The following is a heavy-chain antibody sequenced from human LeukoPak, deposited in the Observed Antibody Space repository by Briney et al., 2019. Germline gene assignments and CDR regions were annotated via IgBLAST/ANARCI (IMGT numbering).Heavy chain of an antibody. CDR2: IRYDGSNK. Sequence: GGSLRLSCAASEFTFSSYGMHWVRQAPGKGLEWVAFIRYDGSNKYYADSVKGRFTISRDNAKNSLYLQMNSLRAEDTAVYYCARDQKGYYGSGSPYYYYMDVWGKGTTVTISS. V-gene: IGHV3-30*02. J-gene: IGHJ6*03. D-gene: IGHD3-10*01. CDR1: EFTFSSYG. CDR3: ARDQKGYYGSGSPYYYYMDV.